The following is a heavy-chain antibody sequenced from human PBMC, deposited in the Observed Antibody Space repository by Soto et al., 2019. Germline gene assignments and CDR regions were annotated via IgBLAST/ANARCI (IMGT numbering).Heavy chain of an antibody. CDR3: ARTILVTAAMFDY. CDR1: GGSISNRAYY. J-gene: IGHJ4*02. CDR2: IFYSGST. D-gene: IGHD2-2*01. V-gene: IGHV4-31*03. Sequence: SETLSLTCTVSGGSISNRAYYWSWIRQHPGKGLEWIGYIFYSGSTSYNPSLRSRLTISVDTSKNQFSLNLSSVTAADTAVYYCARTILVTAAMFDYWGQGTLVNVSS.